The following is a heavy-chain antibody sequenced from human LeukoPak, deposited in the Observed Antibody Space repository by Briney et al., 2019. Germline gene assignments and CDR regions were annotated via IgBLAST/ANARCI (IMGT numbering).Heavy chain of an antibody. D-gene: IGHD3-16*01. CDR2: IGSSSSTI. CDR1: GFTFSSYS. CDR3: ARGGGLDV. Sequence: GGSLRLSCAASGFTFSSYSMNWVRQAPGKGLEWVSCIGSSSSTIYYADSVKGRFTISRDNAKNSLYLQMSNLRAEDTAVYFCARGGGLDVWGQGATVTVSS. V-gene: IGHV3-48*04. J-gene: IGHJ6*02.